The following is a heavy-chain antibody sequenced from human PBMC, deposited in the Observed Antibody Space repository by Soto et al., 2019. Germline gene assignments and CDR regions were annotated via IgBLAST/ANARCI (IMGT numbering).Heavy chain of an antibody. J-gene: IGHJ4*02. CDR3: ASSYGSGSRAFDF. CDR1: GDTFTFYS. Sequence: QVQLVQSGAEVKRPGSSVKVSCKASGDTFTFYSINWVRQAPGLGLEWMGRVNPILRMSNYAQRFQGRVTXTXDXXTRSAYMDMSSLRSEDTAVYYCASSYGSGSRAFDFWGQGALVTVSS. V-gene: IGHV1-69*02. CDR2: VNPILRMS. D-gene: IGHD3-10*01.